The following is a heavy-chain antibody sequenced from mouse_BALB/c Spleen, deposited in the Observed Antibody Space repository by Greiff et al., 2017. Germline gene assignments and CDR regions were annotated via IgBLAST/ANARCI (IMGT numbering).Heavy chain of an antibody. Sequence: DVMLVESGGDLVKPGGSLKLSCAASGFTFSSYGMSWVRQTPDKRLEWVATISSGGSYTYYPDSVKGRFTISRDNAKNTLYLQMSSLKSEDTAMYYCARQNRYDGYWGQGTTLTVSS. D-gene: IGHD2-14*01. V-gene: IGHV5-6*02. CDR1: GFTFSSYG. CDR2: ISSGGSYT. J-gene: IGHJ2*01. CDR3: ARQNRYDGY.